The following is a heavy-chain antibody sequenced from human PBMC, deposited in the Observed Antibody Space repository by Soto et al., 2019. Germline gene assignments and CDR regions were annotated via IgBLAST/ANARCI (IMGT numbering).Heavy chain of an antibody. J-gene: IGHJ4*02. CDR1: GFTFNNYA. CDR3: AKGNDGDYYDY. Sequence: LRLSCAASGFTFNNYAMSWVRQGPGKGLEWVSAISYIETKTYYADSVKGRFTITRDNSKNILYLQMNSLRAEDTALYYCAKGNDGDYYDYWGQGSLVTVSS. V-gene: IGHV3-23*01. CDR2: ISYIETKT. D-gene: IGHD2-21*01.